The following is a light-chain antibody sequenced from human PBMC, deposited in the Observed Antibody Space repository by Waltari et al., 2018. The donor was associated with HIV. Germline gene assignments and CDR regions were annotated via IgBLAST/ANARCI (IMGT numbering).Light chain of an antibody. V-gene: IGLV4-69*01. CDR2: VNSDGSH. Sequence: QLVLTQSPSASASLGASVKLTCTLSSGHITNAIAWHQQQPEKGPRYLMKVNSDGSHNKGAGIPDLFSGSRSGADRHLTISSLQSEDEAEYYCQTWGTGPYVVFGGGTKLTVL. J-gene: IGLJ2*01. CDR3: QTWGTGPYVV. CDR1: SGHITNA.